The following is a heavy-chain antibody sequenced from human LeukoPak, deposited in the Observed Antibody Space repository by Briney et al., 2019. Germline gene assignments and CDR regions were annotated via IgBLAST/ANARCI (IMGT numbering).Heavy chain of an antibody. CDR3: ARARLDYGGNRYYFDY. CDR2: IYSGGST. D-gene: IGHD4-23*01. V-gene: IGHV3-66*02. Sequence: PGGSLRLSCAASGFTVSSNYMSWVRQAPGKGLEWVSVIYSGGSTYYADSVKGRFTISRDNSKNTLYLQMNSLRAEDTAVYYCARARLDYGGNRYYFDYWGQGTLVTVSS. CDR1: GFTVSSNY. J-gene: IGHJ4*02.